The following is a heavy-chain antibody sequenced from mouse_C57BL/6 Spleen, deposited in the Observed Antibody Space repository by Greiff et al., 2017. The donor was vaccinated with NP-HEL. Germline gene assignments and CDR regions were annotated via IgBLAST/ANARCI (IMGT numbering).Heavy chain of an antibody. J-gene: IGHJ3*01. CDR1: GYTFTSYW. D-gene: IGHD1-1*01. CDR3: VSLYGGFAY. CDR2: IDPSDSYT. Sequence: QVQLQQSGAELVMPGASVKLSCKASGYTFTSYWMHWVKQRPGQGLEWIGEIDPSDSYTNYNQKFKGKSTLTVDKSSSTAYMQLSSLTSEDSAVYYCVSLYGGFAYWGQGTLVTVSA. V-gene: IGHV1-69*01.